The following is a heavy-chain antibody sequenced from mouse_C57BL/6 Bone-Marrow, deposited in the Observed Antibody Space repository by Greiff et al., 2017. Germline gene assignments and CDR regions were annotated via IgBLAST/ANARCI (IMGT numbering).Heavy chain of an antibody. D-gene: IGHD2-14*01. V-gene: IGHV2-3*01. Sequence: VKLMESGPGLVAPSQSLSITCTVSGFSLTSYGVSWVRQPPGKGLEWLGVIWGDGSTHYHSALISRQSISKDNYKSQVVLKQNSLQTDDTATYYCAKTVLPYDGFADWGQGTLVTVSA. CDR2: IWGDGST. J-gene: IGHJ3*01. CDR3: AKTVLPYDGFAD. CDR1: GFSLTSYG.